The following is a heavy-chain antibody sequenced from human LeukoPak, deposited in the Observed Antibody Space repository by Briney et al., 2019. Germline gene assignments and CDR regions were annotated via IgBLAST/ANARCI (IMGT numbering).Heavy chain of an antibody. CDR2: IKRDGSST. D-gene: IGHD6-19*01. V-gene: IGHV3-74*01. Sequence: GGSLRLSSAASGFTFSRCWMHLVRQVPGQGLFWVSPIKRDGSSTSYADSVKGRFTISRDNAKSTLFLEMNGLRAEDTGVYFCLRGLSVARSGDPFDLWGQGTLVTVSS. J-gene: IGHJ4*02. CDR3: LRGLSVARSGDPFDL. CDR1: GFTFSRCW.